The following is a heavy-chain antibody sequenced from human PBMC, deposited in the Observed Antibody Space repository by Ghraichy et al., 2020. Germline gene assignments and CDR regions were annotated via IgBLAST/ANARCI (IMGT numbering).Heavy chain of an antibody. D-gene: IGHD1-26*01. V-gene: IGHV1-69*13. CDR1: GGTFSSYA. Sequence: SVKVSCKASGGTFSSYAISWVRQAPGQGLEWMGGIIPIFSTANYAQKFQGRVTITADESTSTAYMELSSLRSEDTAVYYCVCPLGGATYFDYWGQGTLVTVSS. CDR3: VCPLGGATYFDY. J-gene: IGHJ4*02. CDR2: IIPIFSTA.